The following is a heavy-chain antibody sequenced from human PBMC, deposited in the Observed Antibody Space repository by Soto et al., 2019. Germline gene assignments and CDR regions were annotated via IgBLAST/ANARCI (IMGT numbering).Heavy chain of an antibody. V-gene: IGHV3-23*01. CDR2: ISESGGST. CDR1: GVSFSYYA. CDR3: TAMAGIDY. D-gene: IGHD6-19*01. J-gene: IGHJ4*02. Sequence: SLRLSCAPSGVSFSYYAMSWVRQAPGKGLEWVSVISESGGSTHYAASVKGRFTISRDDSKNMAYLQMNSLKTEDTAVYYCTAMAGIDYWGQGTLVTVSS.